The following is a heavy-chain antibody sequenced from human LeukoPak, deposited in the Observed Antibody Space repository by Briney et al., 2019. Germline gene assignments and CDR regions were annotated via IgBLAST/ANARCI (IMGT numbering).Heavy chain of an antibody. Sequence: GGSLRLSCAASGCSVSSNYMSWVRQAPGKGLEWVSVINSGGSTYYADPVKGRFTISRDNSKNTVYPQMIGLRVEDTAVYYCARYVSWDYFDYWGQGTLVTVSS. D-gene: IGHD1-26*01. V-gene: IGHV3-53*01. CDR1: GCSVSSNY. J-gene: IGHJ4*02. CDR2: INSGGST. CDR3: ARYVSWDYFDY.